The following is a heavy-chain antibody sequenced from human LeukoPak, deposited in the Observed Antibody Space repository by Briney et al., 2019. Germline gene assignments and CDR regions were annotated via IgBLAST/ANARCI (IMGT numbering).Heavy chain of an antibody. J-gene: IGHJ3*01. CDR1: GFTFSDYW. Sequence: PGGSLRLSCAASGFTFSDYWMSWVRQSPGKGLEWVANIKHDGSEKYYVDSVKGRFTISRDNSKNSLYLQMNSLRAEDTALYYCAKDRGGSSQLGDAFDVWGHGTMVTVSS. CDR3: AKDRGGSSQLGDAFDV. CDR2: IKHDGSEK. V-gene: IGHV3-7*03. D-gene: IGHD2-15*01.